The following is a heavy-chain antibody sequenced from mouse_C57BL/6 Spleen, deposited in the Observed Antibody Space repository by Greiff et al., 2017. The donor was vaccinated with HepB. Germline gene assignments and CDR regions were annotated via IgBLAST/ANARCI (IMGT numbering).Heavy chain of an antibody. V-gene: IGHV5-16*01. J-gene: IGHJ4*01. CDR1: GFTFSDYY. D-gene: IGHD2-12*01. Sequence: EVNVVESEGGLVQPGSSMKLSCTASGFTFSDYYMAWVRQVPEKGLEWVANINYDGSSTYYLDSLKSRFIISRDNAKNILYLQMSSLKSEDTATYYCARALRRDYYAMDCWGQGTSVTVSS. CDR2: INYDGSST. CDR3: ARALRRDYYAMDC.